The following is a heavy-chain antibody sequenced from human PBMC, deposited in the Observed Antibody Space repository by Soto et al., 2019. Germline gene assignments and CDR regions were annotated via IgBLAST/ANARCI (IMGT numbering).Heavy chain of an antibody. Sequence: PSETLSLTCTVSGGTISSGDYYWSWIRQPPGKGLEWIGYIYYSGSTYYSPSLKSRVTISVDTSKNQFSLKLSSVTAADTAVYYCARVRLGLWFPNFDYWGQGTLVTVSS. CDR3: ARVRLGLWFPNFDY. D-gene: IGHD3-10*01. J-gene: IGHJ4*02. CDR1: GGTISSGDYY. V-gene: IGHV4-30-4*01. CDR2: IYYSGST.